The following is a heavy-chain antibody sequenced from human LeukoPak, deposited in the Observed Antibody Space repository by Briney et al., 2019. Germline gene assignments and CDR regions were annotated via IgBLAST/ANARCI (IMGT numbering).Heavy chain of an antibody. CDR1: GYSLPSHW. V-gene: IGHV5-51*01. CDR2: IYPGDSET. CDR3: ARGTDIDY. Sequence: GESLKISCKGSGYSLPSHWIVWVRQMPGKGLEWMGIIYPGDSETRYSPSFEGQVTISADKSTYTAYLQWSSLKASDTAMYYCARGTDIDYWGQGTLVTVSS. J-gene: IGHJ4*02.